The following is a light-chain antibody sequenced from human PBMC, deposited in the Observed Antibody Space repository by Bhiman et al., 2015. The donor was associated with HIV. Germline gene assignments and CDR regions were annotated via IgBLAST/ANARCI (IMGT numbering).Light chain of an antibody. CDR2: EVT. CDR1: ASDVGASNY. Sequence: QSALTQPPSASGSPGQSVTISCTGTASDVGASNYVSWYQQHPGKAPKLIIYEVTKRPSGVPDRFSGSKSGNTASLTISGLQAEDEADYYCSSYTSSSTSVVFGGGTKLTVL. V-gene: IGLV2-18*02. J-gene: IGLJ2*01. CDR3: SSYTSSSTSVV.